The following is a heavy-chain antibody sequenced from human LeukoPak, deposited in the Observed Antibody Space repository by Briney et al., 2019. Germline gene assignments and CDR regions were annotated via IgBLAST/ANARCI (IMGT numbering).Heavy chain of an antibody. J-gene: IGHJ3*02. CDR2: IIPILGIA. V-gene: IGHV1-69*04. D-gene: IGHD3-3*01. Sequence: GASVKVSCKASGGTFSSYAISWVRQAPGQGLEWMGRIIPILGIANYAQKFQGRVTITADKSTSTAYMELSSLRSEDTAVYYCARVQLARYDFWSGLGGDAFDIWGQGTMVTVSS. CDR3: ARVQLARYDFWSGLGGDAFDI. CDR1: GGTFSSYA.